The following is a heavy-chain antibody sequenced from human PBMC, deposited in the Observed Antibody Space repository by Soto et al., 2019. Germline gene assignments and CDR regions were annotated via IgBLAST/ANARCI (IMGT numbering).Heavy chain of an antibody. CDR1: GFTFSSYS. J-gene: IGHJ5*02. Sequence: EVQLVESGGGLVQPGGSLRLSCAASGFTFSSYSMNWVRQAPGKGLEWVSYISSSSSTIYYADSVKGRFTISRDNAKNSLYLQMNSLRDEDTAVYYCARTLGHSSGWYELSWFDPWGQGTLVTVSS. CDR2: ISSSSSTI. V-gene: IGHV3-48*02. D-gene: IGHD6-19*01. CDR3: ARTLGHSSGWYELSWFDP.